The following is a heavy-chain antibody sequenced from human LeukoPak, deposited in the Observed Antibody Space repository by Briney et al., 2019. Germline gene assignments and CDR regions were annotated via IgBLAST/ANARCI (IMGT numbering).Heavy chain of an antibody. D-gene: IGHD3-16*02. Sequence: SETLSLTCTVSGGSISSSSYYWGWIRQPPGKGLEWIGSIYYSGSTYYNPSLKSRVTISVDTSKNQFSLKLSSVTAADTAVYYCARHPVTDYVWGCYRDYYFDYWGQGTLVTVSS. V-gene: IGHV4-39*01. CDR1: GGSISSSSYY. J-gene: IGHJ4*02. CDR3: ARHPVTDYVWGCYRDYYFDY. CDR2: IYYSGST.